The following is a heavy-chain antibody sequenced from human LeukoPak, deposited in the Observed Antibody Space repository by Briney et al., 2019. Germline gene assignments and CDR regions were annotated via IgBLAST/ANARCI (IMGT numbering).Heavy chain of an antibody. CDR1: GFTFSDYY. CDR2: ISNSGSTI. J-gene: IGHJ4*02. CDR3: AREHTSGTYYIDY. Sequence: GGSLRLSCAASGFTFSDYYMTWIRQAPGKGLEWVSYISNSGSTIYYADSVKDRFTISRDNGKNSLYLQMNSLRAEDTAVYYCAREHTSGTYYIDYWGQGTLVTVSS. D-gene: IGHD1-26*01. V-gene: IGHV3-11*01.